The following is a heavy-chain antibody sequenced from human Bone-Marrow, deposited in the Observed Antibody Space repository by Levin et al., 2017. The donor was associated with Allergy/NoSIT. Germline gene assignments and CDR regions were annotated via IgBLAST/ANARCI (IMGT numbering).Heavy chain of an antibody. CDR3: AREGGDYSNPYYYYYGMDV. D-gene: IGHD4-11*01. Sequence: LSLTCAASGFTFSSYSMNWVRQAPGKGLEWVSYISSSSSTIYYADSVKGRFTISRDNAKNSLYLQMNSLRDEDTAVYYCAREGGDYSNPYYYYYGMDVWGQGTTVTVSS. V-gene: IGHV3-48*02. CDR1: GFTFSSYS. J-gene: IGHJ6*02. CDR2: ISSSSSTI.